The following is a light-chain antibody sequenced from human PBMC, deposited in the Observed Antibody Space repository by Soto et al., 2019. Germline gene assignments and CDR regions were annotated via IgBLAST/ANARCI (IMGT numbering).Light chain of an antibody. CDR2: GAS. V-gene: IGKV3-20*01. J-gene: IGKJ1*01. CDR1: QSISRY. Sequence: VVLTQSQGTLSLSPGERTTLSCRASQSISRYLAWYQPKPGQGPRLLIYGASSRATDTPDRFSGSGSGTDFTLTINTLEPEDFALYYCQQYGSSPPTFGQGTKVDIK. CDR3: QQYGSSPPT.